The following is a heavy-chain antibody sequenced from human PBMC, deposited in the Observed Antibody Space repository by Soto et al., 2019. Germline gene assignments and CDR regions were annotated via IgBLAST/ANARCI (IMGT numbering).Heavy chain of an antibody. V-gene: IGHV1-18*04. D-gene: IGHD6-13*01. Sequence: VASVKVSCKASGYTFTSYGISWVRQAPGQGLEWMGWISAYNGNTNYAQKLQGRVTMTTDTSTSTAYMELRSLRSDDTAVYYCARNIHHSSSWSFANDYWGQGTLVTVSS. CDR2: ISAYNGNT. CDR1: GYTFTSYG. J-gene: IGHJ4*02. CDR3: ARNIHHSSSWSFANDY.